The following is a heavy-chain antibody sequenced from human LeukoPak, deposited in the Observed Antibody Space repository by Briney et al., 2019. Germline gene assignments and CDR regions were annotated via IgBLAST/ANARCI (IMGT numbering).Heavy chain of an antibody. V-gene: IGHV3-30*03. CDR1: GFTFSSYG. D-gene: IGHD4-17*01. CDR2: ISYDGSNK. CDR3: AIQAGDFDY. J-gene: IGHJ4*02. Sequence: GRSLRLSCAASGFTFSSYGVHWVRQAPGKGLEWVAVISYDGSNKYYADSVKGRFTISRDNSKNTLYLQMNSLRAEDTAVYYCAIQAGDFDYWGQGTLVTVSS.